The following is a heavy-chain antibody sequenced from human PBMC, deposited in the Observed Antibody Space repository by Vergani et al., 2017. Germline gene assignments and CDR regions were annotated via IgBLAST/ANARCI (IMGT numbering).Heavy chain of an antibody. D-gene: IGHD2-2*01. CDR2: IYHSGST. V-gene: IGHV4-38-2*01. J-gene: IGHJ4*02. Sequence: QVQLQESGPGLVKLSETLSLTCAVSGYSISSGYYWGWIRQPPGKGLEWIGSIYHSGSTYYNPSLKSRVTISVDTSKNQFSLKLSSVTAADTAVYYCARRCSSTSCYDYWGQGTLVTVSS. CDR3: ARRCSSTSCYDY. CDR1: GYSISSGYY.